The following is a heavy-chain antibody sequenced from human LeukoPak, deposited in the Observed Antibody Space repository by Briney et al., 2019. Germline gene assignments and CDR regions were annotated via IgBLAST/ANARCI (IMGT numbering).Heavy chain of an antibody. D-gene: IGHD5-24*01. CDR1: GGSFSGFY. CDR3: ARAERWLTWWYFDY. Sequence: SSETLSLTCAVYGGSFSGFYWSWIRQPPGKGLEWIGYIYYSGSTNYNPSLKSRVTISVDTSKNQFSLKLSSVTAADTAVYYCARAERWLTWWYFDYWGQGTLVTVSS. CDR2: IYYSGST. J-gene: IGHJ4*02. V-gene: IGHV4-59*01.